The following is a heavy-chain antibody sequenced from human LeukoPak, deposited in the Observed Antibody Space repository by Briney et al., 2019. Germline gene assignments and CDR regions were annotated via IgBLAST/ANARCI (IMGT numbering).Heavy chain of an antibody. CDR1: GGSFSGYY. Sequence: SETLSLTCAVYGGSFSGYYWSWVRQPPGKGLEWIGEINHSGSTNYNPSLKSRVTISVDTSKNQFSLKLSSVTAADTAVYYCARDVLLWFGELPFANWGQGTLVTVSS. D-gene: IGHD3-10*01. J-gene: IGHJ4*02. CDR3: ARDVLLWFGELPFAN. CDR2: INHSGST. V-gene: IGHV4-34*01.